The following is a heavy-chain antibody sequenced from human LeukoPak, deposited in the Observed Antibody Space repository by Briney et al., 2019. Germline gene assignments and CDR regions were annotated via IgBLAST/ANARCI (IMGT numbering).Heavy chain of an antibody. CDR1: GFTFSSYA. D-gene: IGHD5-24*01. Sequence: GGSLRLSCAASGFTFSSYAMSWVRQAPGKGLEWVSAISGSGGSTYYADSVKGRFTISRDNSKNTLYLQMNSLRAEDTAVYYCAKGGAFRDGYNWYAFDIWGQGTMVTVSS. CDR3: AKGGAFRDGYNWYAFDI. V-gene: IGHV3-23*01. J-gene: IGHJ3*02. CDR2: ISGSGGST.